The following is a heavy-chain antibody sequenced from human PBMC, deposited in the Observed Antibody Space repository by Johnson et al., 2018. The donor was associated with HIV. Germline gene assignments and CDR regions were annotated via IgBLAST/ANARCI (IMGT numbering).Heavy chain of an antibody. Sequence: QVQLVESGGGLVKPGGSLRLSCAASEFTYSDFYINWIRQRPGKGLEWVSSISSTGISLVYADSVKGRFTISTDNAKNSLYLQMSSLSAHDTAIYYCGRGGKWGPTDCFDVWGQGTMVTVSS. J-gene: IGHJ3*01. D-gene: IGHD1-26*01. CDR3: GRGGKWGPTDCFDV. V-gene: IGHV3-11*04. CDR2: ISSTGISL. CDR1: EFTYSDFY.